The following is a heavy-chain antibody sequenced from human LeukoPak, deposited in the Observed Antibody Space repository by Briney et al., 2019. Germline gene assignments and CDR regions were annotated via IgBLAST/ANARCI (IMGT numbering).Heavy chain of an antibody. Sequence: ASVKVSCMASGYTFTGYFMHWVRRAPGQGLEWMGWINPNIGDANYAQKFQGRVTMTRDRSINTAYMELSRLTSDDTAVYYCARMDLDGGDSIGFDSWGQGTLVTVSS. CDR1: GYTFTGYF. D-gene: IGHD2-21*02. CDR2: INPNIGDA. V-gene: IGHV1-2*02. J-gene: IGHJ5*01. CDR3: ARMDLDGGDSIGFDS.